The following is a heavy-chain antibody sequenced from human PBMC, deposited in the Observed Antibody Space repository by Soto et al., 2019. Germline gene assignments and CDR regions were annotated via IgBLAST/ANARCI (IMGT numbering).Heavy chain of an antibody. J-gene: IGHJ6*02. Sequence: PGESLKISCKGSGYSFTSYWISWVRQMPGKGLEWMGRIDPSDSYTNYSPSFQGHVTISADKSISTAYLQWSSLKASDTAVYYCARDPIAALFKDYYYGMDVWGQGTTVTVSS. V-gene: IGHV5-10-1*01. D-gene: IGHD6-6*01. CDR2: IDPSDSYT. CDR1: GYSFTSYW. CDR3: ARDPIAALFKDYYYGMDV.